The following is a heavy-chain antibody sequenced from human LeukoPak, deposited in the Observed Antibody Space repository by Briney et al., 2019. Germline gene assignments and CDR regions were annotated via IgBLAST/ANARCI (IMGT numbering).Heavy chain of an antibody. D-gene: IGHD3-9*01. CDR1: GFTFDDYA. Sequence: GGSLRLSCAAPGFTFDDYALHWVRQAPRKGLEWVSGISWNSGSIGYADSVKGRFTISRDNAKYSLYLQMNSLRAEDAALYYCAKADILTGYYDYWGQGTLVTVSS. J-gene: IGHJ4*02. CDR2: ISWNSGSI. CDR3: AKADILTGYYDY. V-gene: IGHV3-9*01.